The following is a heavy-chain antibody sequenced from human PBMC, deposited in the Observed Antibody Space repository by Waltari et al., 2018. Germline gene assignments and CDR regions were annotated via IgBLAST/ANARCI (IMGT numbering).Heavy chain of an antibody. CDR3: ARPIAAAGPFDY. CDR2: ISSSSTI. V-gene: IGHV3-48*04. Sequence: EVQLVESGGGLVQPGGSLRLSWAASGFTFSSYSMNWVRQAPGKGLEWVSYISSSSTIYYADSVKGRFTISRDNAKNSLYLQMNSLRAEDTAVYYCARPIAAAGPFDYWGQGTLVTVSS. D-gene: IGHD6-13*01. CDR1: GFTFSSYS. J-gene: IGHJ4*02.